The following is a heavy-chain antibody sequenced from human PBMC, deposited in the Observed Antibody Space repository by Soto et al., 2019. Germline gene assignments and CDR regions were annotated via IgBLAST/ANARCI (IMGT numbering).Heavy chain of an antibody. J-gene: IGHJ4*02. D-gene: IGHD1-7*01. V-gene: IGHV3-23*01. Sequence: GGSLRLSCAASGFTFSSYAMGWVRQAPGKGLEWVSTISGSTHYADSVKGRFTISRDNSKNTLYLQMNSLRAEDTAVYYCAKDGGRDSWNYGWLDYWGQGTLVTVSS. CDR3: AKDGGRDSWNYGWLDY. CDR2: ISGST. CDR1: GFTFSSYA.